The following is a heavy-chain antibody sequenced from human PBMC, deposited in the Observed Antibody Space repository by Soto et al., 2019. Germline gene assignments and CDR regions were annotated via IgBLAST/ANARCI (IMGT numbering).Heavy chain of an antibody. Sequence: EVQLLESGGGLVQPGGSLRLSCAASGLTFSTFAMNWVRQAPGKGLEWVSAISGNGNNVYYADSVKGRFSISRDNSKNPVFLQNSLLRTVGSAVYYCSKRAYFDESGGYYYLDLWGRGTLVTVSS. J-gene: IGHJ2*01. CDR1: GLTFSTFA. CDR3: SKRAYFDESGGYYYLDL. D-gene: IGHD3-22*01. CDR2: ISGNGNNV. V-gene: IGHV3-23*01.